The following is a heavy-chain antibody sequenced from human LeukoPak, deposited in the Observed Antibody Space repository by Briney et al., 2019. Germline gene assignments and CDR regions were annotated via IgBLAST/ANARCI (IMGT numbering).Heavy chain of an antibody. CDR2: IIPIPGIA. D-gene: IGHD4-17*01. V-gene: IGHV1-69*04. J-gene: IGHJ2*01. CDR3: ASRDDYGNWYFDL. Sequence: ASVKVSCKASGGTFSSYAISWVRQAPGQGLEWMGRIIPIPGIANYAQKFQGRVTITADKSTSTAYMELSSLRSEDTAVYYCASRDDYGNWYFDLWGRGTLVTVSS. CDR1: GGTFSSYA.